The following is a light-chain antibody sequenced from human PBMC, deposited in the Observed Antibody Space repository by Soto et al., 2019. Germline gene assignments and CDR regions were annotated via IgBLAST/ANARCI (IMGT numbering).Light chain of an antibody. Sequence: EIVLTQSPGTLSVSPGERATLSCRASQTISSNYLAWYQQKPGQAPSLLIYGTSSRATGISDRFSGSGSGTDFPLTISRLEPEDSEIYYCQQYVSWTFGQGTKVEIK. J-gene: IGKJ1*01. CDR3: QQYVSWT. CDR2: GTS. CDR1: QTISSNY. V-gene: IGKV3-20*01.